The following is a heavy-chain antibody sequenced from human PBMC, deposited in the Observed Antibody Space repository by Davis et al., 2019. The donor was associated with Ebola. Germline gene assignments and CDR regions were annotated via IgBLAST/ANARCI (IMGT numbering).Heavy chain of an antibody. CDR3: ARVTDGSGSYYNLLWYFDY. D-gene: IGHD3-10*01. V-gene: IGHV3-7*01. J-gene: IGHJ4*02. CDR1: GFTFSSYW. Sequence: GGSLRLSCAASGFTFSSYWMSWVRQAPGKGLEWVANIKQDGSEKYYVDSVKGRFTISRDNAKNSLYLQMNSLRAEDTAVYYCARVTDGSGSYYNLLWYFDYWGQGTLVTVSS. CDR2: IKQDGSEK.